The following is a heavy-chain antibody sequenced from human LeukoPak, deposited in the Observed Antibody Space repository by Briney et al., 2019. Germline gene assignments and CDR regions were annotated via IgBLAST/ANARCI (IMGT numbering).Heavy chain of an antibody. CDR2: IIPIFGTA. D-gene: IGHD1-26*01. V-gene: IGHV1-69*13. J-gene: IGHJ5*02. CDR3: ARDTPDIVGVLFDP. CDR1: GGTFSSYA. Sequence: SVTVSCKASGGTFSSYAISWVRQAPGQGLEWMGGIIPIFGTANYAQKFQGRVTITADESTSTAYMELSSLRSEDTAVYYCARDTPDIVGVLFDPWGQGTLVTVSS.